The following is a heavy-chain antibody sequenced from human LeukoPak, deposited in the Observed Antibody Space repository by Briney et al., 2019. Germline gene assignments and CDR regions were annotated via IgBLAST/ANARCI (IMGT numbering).Heavy chain of an antibody. D-gene: IGHD1-26*01. CDR1: GFTFSAYW. CDR2: MNSDGIST. J-gene: IGHJ4*02. CDR3: ARGGGGSYGGDLGY. V-gene: IGHV3-74*01. Sequence: PGGSLRLSCAASGFTFSAYWMRWVRQAPGKGLVWVSRMNSDGISTIYADSVKGRFTISRDNARNTLYLQMNSLRAEDTAMYYCARGGGGSYGGDLGYWGQGTLVTVSS.